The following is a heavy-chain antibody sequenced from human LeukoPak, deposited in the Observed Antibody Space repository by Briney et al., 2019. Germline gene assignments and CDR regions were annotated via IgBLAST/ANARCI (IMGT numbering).Heavy chain of an antibody. J-gene: IGHJ4*02. V-gene: IGHV1-69*04. CDR1: GGTFSSYA. CDR3: ASLFNRYYFDY. Sequence: ASVKVSCKASGGTFSSYAISWVRQAPGQGLEWMGRIIPILGIANYAQKFQGRVTITADKSTSTAYMELSSLRSEDTAVYYCASLFNRYYFDYWGQGTLVTVSS. CDR2: IIPILGIA.